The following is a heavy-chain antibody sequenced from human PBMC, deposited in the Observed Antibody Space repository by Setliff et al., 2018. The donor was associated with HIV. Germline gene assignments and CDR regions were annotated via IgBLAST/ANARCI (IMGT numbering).Heavy chain of an antibody. Sequence: ASVKVSCKASGYSFTNYGISWVRQAPGQGLEWMGWISSYNDNTNYALNLQGRVTMTTDTSTSKAYMKLRSLRSDDTAVYYCARDDVGYCSGGSCYHLFDTFDIWGQGTVVTVSS. CDR2: ISSYNDNT. CDR1: GYSFTNYG. J-gene: IGHJ3*02. CDR3: ARDDVGYCSGGSCYHLFDTFDI. D-gene: IGHD2-15*01. V-gene: IGHV1-18*01.